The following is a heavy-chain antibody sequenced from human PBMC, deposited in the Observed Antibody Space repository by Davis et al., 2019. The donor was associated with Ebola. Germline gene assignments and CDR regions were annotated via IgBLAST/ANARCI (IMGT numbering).Heavy chain of an antibody. V-gene: IGHV3-33*01. D-gene: IGHD5-24*01. Sequence: GGSLRLSCAASGFTFSSYGMHWVRQAPGKGLEWVAVIWYDGSNKYYADSVKGRFTISRDNSKNTLYLQMNSLRAEDTAVYYCASLWATPCMDVWGQGTTVTVSS. CDR1: GFTFSSYG. CDR3: ASLWATPCMDV. J-gene: IGHJ6*02. CDR2: IWYDGSNK.